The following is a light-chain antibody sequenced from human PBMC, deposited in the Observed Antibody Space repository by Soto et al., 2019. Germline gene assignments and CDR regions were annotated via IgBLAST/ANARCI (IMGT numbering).Light chain of an antibody. V-gene: IGKV1-39*01. CDR3: KQSYGTPIT. J-gene: IGKJ5*01. Sequence: DIQITQSPSSLSASVGDSVTITCRASQSISRYLNWYQQKPGKAPNLLIYVASSLQSEVQSRFSGSGSGTDFTLTITSLQPEDFATYYCKQSYGTPITFGQGTRLEIK. CDR1: QSISRY. CDR2: VAS.